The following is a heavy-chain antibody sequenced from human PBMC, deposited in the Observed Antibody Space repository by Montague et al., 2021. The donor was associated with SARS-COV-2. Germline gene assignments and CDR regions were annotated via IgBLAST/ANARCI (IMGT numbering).Heavy chain of an antibody. CDR2: ISYDGSNK. J-gene: IGHJ4*02. CDR3: ARDNYDYVWGSYRCIY. CDR1: VFTFSSYA. D-gene: IGHD3-16*02. V-gene: IGHV3-30*04. Sequence: SLRLSCAASVFTFSSYAMHLVRQAPGKGLEWVAVISYDGSNKYYADSXXGRFTISRDNSKNTLYLQMNSLRAEDTAVYYFARDNYDYVWGSYRCIYWGQGTLVTVSS.